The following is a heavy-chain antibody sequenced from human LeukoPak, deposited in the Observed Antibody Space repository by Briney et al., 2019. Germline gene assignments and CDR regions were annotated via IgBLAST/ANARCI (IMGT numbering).Heavy chain of an antibody. CDR3: ARGQQLFGMDV. V-gene: IGHV4-34*01. J-gene: IGHJ6*02. D-gene: IGHD6-13*01. CDR1: GGSFSGYY. Sequence: PSETLSLTCAVYGGSFSGYYWSWIRQPPGKGLEWIGEINHSGSTNYNPSLKSRVTISVDTSKNQFSLKLSSVTAADTAVYYCARGQQLFGMDVWGQGTTVTVSS. CDR2: INHSGST.